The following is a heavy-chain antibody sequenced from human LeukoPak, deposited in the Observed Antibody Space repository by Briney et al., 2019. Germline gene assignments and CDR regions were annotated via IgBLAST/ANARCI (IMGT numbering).Heavy chain of an antibody. CDR3: ARENFADLFDY. CDR2: ISSSGSTI. D-gene: IGHD1-7*01. CDR1: GFTVSSNY. Sequence: GGSLRLSCAASGFTVSSNYMSWVRQAPGKGLECISYISSSGSTIYYADSVKGRFTISRDNAKSSLFLQMNSLRAEDTAVCYCARENFADLFDYWGQGILVTVSS. V-gene: IGHV3-48*01. J-gene: IGHJ4*02.